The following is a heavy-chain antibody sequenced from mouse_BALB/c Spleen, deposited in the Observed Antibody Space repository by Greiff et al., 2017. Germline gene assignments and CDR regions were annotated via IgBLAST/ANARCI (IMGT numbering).Heavy chain of an antibody. V-gene: IGHV1-82*01. D-gene: IGHD1-1*01. Sequence: VQLQQSGPELVKPGASVKISCKASGYAFSSSWMNWVKQRPGQGLEWIGRIYPGDGDTNYNGKFKGKATLTADKSSSTAYMQLSSLTSEDSAVYYCARSLITTVVGYYAMDYWGQGTSVTVSS. CDR3: ARSLITTVVGYYAMDY. CDR2: IYPGDGDT. CDR1: GYAFSSSW. J-gene: IGHJ4*01.